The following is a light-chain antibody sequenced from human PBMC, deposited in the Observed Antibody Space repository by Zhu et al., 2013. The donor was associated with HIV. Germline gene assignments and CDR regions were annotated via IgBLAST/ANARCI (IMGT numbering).Light chain of an antibody. CDR1: QTVLYRYDNKNY. CDR2: WAS. CDR3: QQRSNWPFT. Sequence: DIVMTQSPDSLAVSLGERATITCRSSQTVLYRYDNKNYLAWYQQKPGQPPKLLVYWASTRESGVPDRFSGSGSGTDFTLTISSLEPEDFAVYYCQQRSNWPFTFGPGTKIYIK. J-gene: IGKJ3*01. V-gene: IGKV4-1*01.